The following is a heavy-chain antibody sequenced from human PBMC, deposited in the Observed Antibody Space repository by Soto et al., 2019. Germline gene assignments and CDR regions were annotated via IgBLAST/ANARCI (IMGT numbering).Heavy chain of an antibody. J-gene: IGHJ4*02. D-gene: IGHD2-15*01. Sequence: PSETLSLTCAVYGGSFSGYYWSWIRQPPGKGLEWIGEINHSGSTNNNPSLKSRVTISIDTSKNQFSLKLSSVTAADTAVYYCVRGSNTCSGESCYEVPFDYWGQGTLVTVSS. CDR1: GGSFSGYY. CDR3: VRGSNTCSGESCYEVPFDY. V-gene: IGHV4-34*01. CDR2: INHSGST.